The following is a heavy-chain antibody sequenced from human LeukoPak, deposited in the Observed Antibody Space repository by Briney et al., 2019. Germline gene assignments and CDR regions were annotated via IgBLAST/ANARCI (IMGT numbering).Heavy chain of an antibody. CDR1: GFTFSSHY. V-gene: IGHV3-7*01. Sequence: GGSLRLSCAASGFTFSSHYMTWVRQAPGKGLEWVANIKQDSSDKFYVDSVRGRFTISRDNAKNSLYLQMNSLRAEDTAVYYCARESNSGGDASDIWGPGTMVTVSS. CDR2: IKQDSSDK. J-gene: IGHJ3*02. D-gene: IGHD1-26*01. CDR3: ARESNSGGDASDI.